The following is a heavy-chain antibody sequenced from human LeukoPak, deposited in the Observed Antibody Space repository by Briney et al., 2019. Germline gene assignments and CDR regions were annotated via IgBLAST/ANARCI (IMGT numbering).Heavy chain of an antibody. CDR3: ARDTGYSHGLDAFDI. CDR1: GGSISSYY. D-gene: IGHD5-18*01. CDR2: IYYSGST. Sequence: SETLSLTCTVSGGSISSYYWSWVRQPPGKGLEWIGYIYYSGSTNYNPSLTSRVTISVDTSKNQFSLKLSSVTAADTAVYYCARDTGYSHGLDAFDIWGQGTMVTVSS. V-gene: IGHV4-59*01. J-gene: IGHJ3*02.